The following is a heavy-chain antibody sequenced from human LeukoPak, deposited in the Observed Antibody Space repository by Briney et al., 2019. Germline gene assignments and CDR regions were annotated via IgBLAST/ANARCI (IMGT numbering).Heavy chain of an antibody. J-gene: IGHJ4*02. CDR2: IYYSGST. V-gene: IGHV4-61*01. Sequence: SETLSLTCTVSGGSVSSGSYYWSWIRQPPGKGLEWIGYIYYSGSTNYNPSLKSRVTISVDTSMNQFSLKLSSVTAADTAVYYCARDIITMVRGVIMHYFDYWGQGTLVTVSS. CDR1: GGSVSSGSYY. D-gene: IGHD3-10*01. CDR3: ARDIITMVRGVIMHYFDY.